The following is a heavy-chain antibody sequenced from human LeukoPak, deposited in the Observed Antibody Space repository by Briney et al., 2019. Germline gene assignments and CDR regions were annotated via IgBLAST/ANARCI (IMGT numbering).Heavy chain of an antibody. V-gene: IGHV1-2*02. CDR3: ARDKITMVRGASGYYYYRDV. CDR2: INPNSGGT. Sequence: ASVKVSCKASGYTFTGYYMHWVRQAPGQGLEWMGWINPNSGGTDYAQKFQGRVTMTRDTSISTAYMELSRLRSDDTAVYYCARDKITMVRGASGYYYYRDVWGKGTPVAISS. D-gene: IGHD3-10*01. J-gene: IGHJ6*03. CDR1: GYTFTGYY.